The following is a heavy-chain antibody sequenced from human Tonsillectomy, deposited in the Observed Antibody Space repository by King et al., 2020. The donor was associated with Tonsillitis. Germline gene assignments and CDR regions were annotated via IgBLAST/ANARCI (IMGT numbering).Heavy chain of an antibody. CDR3: TRSVVVAAMGMDV. CDR1: GFTFSGSA. J-gene: IGHJ6*02. CDR2: IRTKANSYAT. Sequence: EVQLVESGGGLVQPGGSLKLSCAASGFTFSGSAMHWVRQASGKGLEWVGRIRTKANSYATVYAASVKGRFTISRNDSKNTAYLQMNSLKTEDTAVYYCTRSVVVAAMGMDVWGQGTTVTVSS. V-gene: IGHV3-73*01. D-gene: IGHD2-15*01.